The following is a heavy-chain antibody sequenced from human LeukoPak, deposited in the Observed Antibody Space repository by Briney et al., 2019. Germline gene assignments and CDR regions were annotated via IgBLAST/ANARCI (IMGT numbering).Heavy chain of an antibody. CDR3: ARDTLGEGEDANYAVYYFDY. V-gene: IGHV3-30*03. D-gene: IGHD4/OR15-4a*01. CDR2: ISYDGSNK. CDR1: GFTFSRYA. Sequence: GGSLRLSCTASGFTFSRYAMHWVRQAPGKGLEWVALISYDGSNKYYADSVKGRFTISRDNAKNSLDLQMNSLRAEDTAVYYCARDTLGEGEDANYAVYYFDYWGQGSVVTVSS. J-gene: IGHJ4*02.